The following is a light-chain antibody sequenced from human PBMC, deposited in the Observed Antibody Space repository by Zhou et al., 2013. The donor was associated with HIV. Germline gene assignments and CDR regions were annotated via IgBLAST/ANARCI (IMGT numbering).Light chain of an antibody. J-gene: IGKJ2*01. CDR3: MQGTHWPQT. CDR2: KVS. V-gene: IGKV2-30*02. Sequence: VLTQTPRSAEVILGQPASISCRSSQSLVHDNGNTYLTWFHQRPGQPPRPLIYKVSNRDSGVPDRFSASGSGTDFTLKISRVEAEDVGLYYCMQGTHWPQTFGPGDQAGDQT. CDR1: QSLVHDNGNTY.